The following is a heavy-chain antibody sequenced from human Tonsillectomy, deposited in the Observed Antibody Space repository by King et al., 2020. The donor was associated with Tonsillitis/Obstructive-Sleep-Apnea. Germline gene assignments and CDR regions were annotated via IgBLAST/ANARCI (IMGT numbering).Heavy chain of an antibody. V-gene: IGHV5-10-1*03. CDR1: GYSFTSYW. CDR3: ARRQDYSKFLGDAMDV. CDR2: VDPSDSYT. J-gene: IGHJ6*02. D-gene: IGHD3-16*01. Sequence: QLVQSGAEVKKPGESLRISCQGSGYSFTSYWINWVRQMPGKGLEWMGRVDPSDSYTNYSPSFQGHVTITADKSISTAYLQWSSLKASYNAMYYCARRQDYSKFLGDAMDVWGQGTTVTVSS.